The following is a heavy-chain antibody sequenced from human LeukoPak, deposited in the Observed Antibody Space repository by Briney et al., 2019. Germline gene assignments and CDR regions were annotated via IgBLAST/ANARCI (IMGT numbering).Heavy chain of an antibody. CDR1: GGSISSSKW. J-gene: IGHJ4*02. CDR2: IYQGEST. D-gene: IGHD2-21*02. V-gene: IGHV4-4*02. CDR3: ARNGDFCLDY. Sequence: PSGTLSLTCGVSGGSISSSKWWSWVRQPPGKGLEWIGEIYQGESTTYNPSLESRVTMSVDKSNNQLSLTLTSVTPADTAVYYCARNGDFCLDYWGQGTLVTVSS.